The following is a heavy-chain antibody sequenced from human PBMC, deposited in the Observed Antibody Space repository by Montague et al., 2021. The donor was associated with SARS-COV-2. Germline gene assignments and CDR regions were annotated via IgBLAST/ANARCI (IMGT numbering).Heavy chain of an antibody. CDR1: GFTFNNYG. D-gene: IGHD3-10*01. V-gene: IGHV3-30*03. J-gene: IGHJ4*02. CDR3: ARSGGVFWFRASVAQVSD. Sequence: SLRLSCAASGFTFNNYGFHWVRQAPGKGLQWVALISYDGSIRHYADSVKGRFAISRDQSKNTLYLQMDSLRPEDTAVYLCARSGGVFWFRASVAQVSDWGQGILVTVSS. CDR2: ISYDGSIR.